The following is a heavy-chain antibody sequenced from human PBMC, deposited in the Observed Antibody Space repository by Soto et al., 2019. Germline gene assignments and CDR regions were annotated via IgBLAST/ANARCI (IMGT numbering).Heavy chain of an antibody. D-gene: IGHD3-22*01. CDR2: ISAYNGNT. CDR3: ARAGQYYDSSGYAN. Sequence: QVKLVQSGTEVKKPGASMKVSCKASGDSFATSGISWVRQAPGQGLEWMGWISAYNGNTNYDQKLQDRVTMTTDTSTSTAYLELRSLRSDDTAVYYCARAGQYYDSSGYANWGQGTLVTVSS. CDR1: GDSFATSG. V-gene: IGHV1-18*01. J-gene: IGHJ4*02.